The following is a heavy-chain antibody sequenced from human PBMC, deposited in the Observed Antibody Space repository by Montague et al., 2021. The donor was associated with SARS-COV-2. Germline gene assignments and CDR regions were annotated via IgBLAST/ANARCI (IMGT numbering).Heavy chain of an antibody. Sequence: TLSLTCTFSGFSLSTSGMCVSWIRQPPGKALEWLALIDWDDDKYYSISLKTRLTISKDTSKNQVVLTMTNMDPVDTATYYCARMRWELLGGVHYFDYWGQGTLVTVSS. CDR3: ARMRWELLGGVHYFDY. CDR2: IDWDDDK. J-gene: IGHJ4*02. V-gene: IGHV2-70*01. D-gene: IGHD1-26*01. CDR1: GFSLSTSGMC.